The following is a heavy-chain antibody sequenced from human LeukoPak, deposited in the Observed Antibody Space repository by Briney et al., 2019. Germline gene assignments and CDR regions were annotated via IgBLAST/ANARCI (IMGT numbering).Heavy chain of an antibody. CDR3: ARNNFYSSSWYRVDY. V-gene: IGHV1-18*01. CDR2: ISAYNGNT. J-gene: IGHJ4*02. D-gene: IGHD6-13*01. Sequence: ASVKVSCKASGYTFTSYGISWVRQAPGQGLEWMGWISAYNGNTNYAQKLQGRVTMTTDTSTSTAYMGLRSLRSDDTAVYYCARNNFYSSSWYRVDYWGQGTLVTVSS. CDR1: GYTFTSYG.